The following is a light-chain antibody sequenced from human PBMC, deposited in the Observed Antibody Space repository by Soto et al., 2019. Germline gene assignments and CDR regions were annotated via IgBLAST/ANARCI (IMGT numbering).Light chain of an antibody. J-gene: IGKJ5*01. Sequence: EIVLTQSPGTLSLSPGERATLFCRASQSVTSNFVAWYQLKPGQXHRLLIYDASTRATGVPDRVSGSVSGTDLTLTISRLEPEDGEVYAGHQYGRPPRTFGQGTRLEIK. V-gene: IGKV3-20*01. CDR2: DAS. CDR1: QSVTSNF. CDR3: HQYGRPPRT.